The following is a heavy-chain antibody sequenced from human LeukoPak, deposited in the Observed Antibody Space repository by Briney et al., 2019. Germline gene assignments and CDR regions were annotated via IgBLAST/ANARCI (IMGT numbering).Heavy chain of an antibody. D-gene: IGHD3-16*01. J-gene: IGHJ6*03. CDR2: INWNGGST. CDR1: GFTFDDYG. CDR3: ARDYTSYYYYYMDV. V-gene: IGHV3-20*04. Sequence: PGGSLRLSCAASGFTFDDYGMSWVRQAPGKGLEWVSGINWNGGSTGYADSVKGRFTISRDNAKNSLYLQMNSLRAEDTALYYCARDYTSYYYYYMDVWGKGTTVTVSS.